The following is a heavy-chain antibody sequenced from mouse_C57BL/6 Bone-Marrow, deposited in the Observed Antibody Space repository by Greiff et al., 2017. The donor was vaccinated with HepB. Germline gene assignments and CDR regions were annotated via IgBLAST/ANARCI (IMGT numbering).Heavy chain of an antibody. J-gene: IGHJ2*01. CDR2: IDPENGDT. CDR1: GFNIKDDY. CDR3: TTPYYGSSFYFDY. V-gene: IGHV14-4*01. D-gene: IGHD1-1*01. Sequence: EVQLQQSGAELVRPGASVKLSCTASGFNIKDDYMHWVKQRPEQGLEWIGWIDPENGDTEYASKFQGKATITADTSSNTAYLQLSSLTSEDTAVYYCTTPYYGSSFYFDYWGQGTTLTVSS.